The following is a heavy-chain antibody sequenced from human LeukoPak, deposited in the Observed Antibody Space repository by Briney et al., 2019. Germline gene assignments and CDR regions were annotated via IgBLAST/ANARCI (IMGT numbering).Heavy chain of an antibody. CDR1: GYTLTELS. CDR2: FDPEDGET. Sequence: GASVKVSCKVSGYTLTELSMHWVRQAPGKGLEGMGGFDPEDGETIYAQKFQGRVTMTEDTSTDTAYMELSSLRSEDTAVYYCATGLGATGTTSTYYWGQGTLVTVSS. V-gene: IGHV1-24*01. J-gene: IGHJ4*02. CDR3: ATGLGATGTTSTYY. D-gene: IGHD1-1*01.